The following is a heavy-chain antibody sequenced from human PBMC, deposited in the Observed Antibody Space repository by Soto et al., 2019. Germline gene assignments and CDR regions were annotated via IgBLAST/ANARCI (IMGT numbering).Heavy chain of an antibody. V-gene: IGHV4-59*02. Sequence: KPSETLSLTCTASGDSVNTYCWSWIRQPPGQRLEWIGFIYDGGSTKYNPSFKSRVSISLATSNNKFFLQLSTVPPADTAASYCGGGGASRKWVDPCGEGTLFTGS. J-gene: IGHJ5*02. CDR2: IYDGGST. CDR3: GGGGASRKWVDP. CDR1: GDSVNTYC. D-gene: IGHD3-16*01.